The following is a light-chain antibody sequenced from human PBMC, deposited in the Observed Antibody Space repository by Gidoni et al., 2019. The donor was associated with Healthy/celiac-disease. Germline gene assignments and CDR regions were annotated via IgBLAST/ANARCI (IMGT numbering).Light chain of an antibody. CDR3: QSYDSSLSGYVV. CDR2: GSS. J-gene: IGLJ2*01. V-gene: IGLV1-40*01. Sequence: QSVLTQPPSVSEAPGQRVTIPCTGSSSNIGGGYDVHWYQQLPGTAPKLLIYGSSNRPSGVPDRFSGSKSGTSASLAITGLQAEDEADYYCQSYDSSLSGYVVFGGGTKLTVL. CDR1: SSNIGGGYD.